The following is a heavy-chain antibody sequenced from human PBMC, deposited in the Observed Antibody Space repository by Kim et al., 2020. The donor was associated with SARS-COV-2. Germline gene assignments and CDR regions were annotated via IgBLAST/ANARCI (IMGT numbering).Heavy chain of an antibody. CDR1: GYTFTSYY. D-gene: IGHD2-15*01. CDR3: ARDAVAGGNIVVVVAASYSVSGWFDP. J-gene: IGHJ5*02. Sequence: ASVKVSCKASGYTFTSYYMHWVRQAPGQGLEWMGIINPSGGSTSYAQKFQGRVTMTRDTSTSTVYMELSSLRSEDTAVYYCARDAVAGGNIVVVVAASYSVSGWFDPWGQGTLVTVSS. V-gene: IGHV1-46*01. CDR2: INPSGGST.